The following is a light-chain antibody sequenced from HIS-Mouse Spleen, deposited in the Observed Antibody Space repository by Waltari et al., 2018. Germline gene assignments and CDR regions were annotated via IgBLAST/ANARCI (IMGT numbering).Light chain of an antibody. V-gene: IGLV2-8*01. J-gene: IGLJ3*02. CDR3: SSYAGSNNWV. CDR1: SSHVGGYNY. CDR2: EVS. Sequence: QSALTQPPSASGSPGQSVTISCPGTSSHVGGYNYVSWYQQHPGKAPKLMIDEVSKRPSGVPDRFSGSKSGNTASLTVSGLQAEDEADYYCSSYAGSNNWVFGGGTKLTVL.